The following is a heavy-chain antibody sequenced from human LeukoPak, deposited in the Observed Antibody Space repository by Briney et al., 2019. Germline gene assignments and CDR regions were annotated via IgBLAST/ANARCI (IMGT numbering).Heavy chain of an antibody. Sequence: GGSLRLSCAASGFTFSSYEMNWVRQAPGKGLEWVSYISSSGSTIYYADSVKGRFTISRDNSKNTLYLQMDSLRAEDTAVYYCAKGVIRGVISWFDPWGQGTLVTVSS. CDR2: ISSSGSTI. J-gene: IGHJ5*02. CDR3: AKGVIRGVISWFDP. V-gene: IGHV3-48*03. D-gene: IGHD3-10*01. CDR1: GFTFSSYE.